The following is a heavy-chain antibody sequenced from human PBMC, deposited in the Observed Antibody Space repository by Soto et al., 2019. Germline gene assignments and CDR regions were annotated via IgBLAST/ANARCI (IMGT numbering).Heavy chain of an antibody. CDR1: GYTFTTYA. V-gene: IGHV1-3*05. J-gene: IGHJ4*02. CDR2: INAGNGNT. Sequence: QVHLVQSGAEEKKPGASVKVSCKASGYTFTTYAIHWVRQAPGQRLEWMGWINAGNGNTKYSQKFQGRVTITRDTSATTAYMELSSLKSEDTAVYYCARNNGGAHFDYWGQGTLVTVSS. CDR3: ARNNGGAHFDY. D-gene: IGHD2-8*01.